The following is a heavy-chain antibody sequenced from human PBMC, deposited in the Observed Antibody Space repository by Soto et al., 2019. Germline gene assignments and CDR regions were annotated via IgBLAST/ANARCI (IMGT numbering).Heavy chain of an antibody. CDR2: IYYSGST. J-gene: IGHJ5*02. Sequence: SETLSLTSTVSGGSISSYYWSWIRQPPGKGLEWIGYIYYSGSTNYNPSLKSRVTISVDTSKNQFSLKLSSVTAADTAVYYCAREVEWLVLGVSGWFDPWGQGTLVTVSS. CDR1: GGSISSYY. CDR3: AREVEWLVLGVSGWFDP. V-gene: IGHV4-59*01. D-gene: IGHD6-19*01.